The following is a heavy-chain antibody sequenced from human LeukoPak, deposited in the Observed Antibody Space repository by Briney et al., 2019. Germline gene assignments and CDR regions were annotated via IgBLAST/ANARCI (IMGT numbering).Heavy chain of an antibody. V-gene: IGHV4-39*01. CDR3: ARGVTMIVVVIHDWYFDL. J-gene: IGHJ2*01. Sequence: PSETLSLTCTVSGGSISSSSYYWGWIRQPPGKGLEWIGSIYYTRSTYYNPSLKSRVTISVDTSKNQFSLKLTSVTAADTAEYYCARGVTMIVVVIHDWYFDLWGRGTLVTVSS. CDR1: GGSISSSSYY. D-gene: IGHD3-22*01. CDR2: IYYTRST.